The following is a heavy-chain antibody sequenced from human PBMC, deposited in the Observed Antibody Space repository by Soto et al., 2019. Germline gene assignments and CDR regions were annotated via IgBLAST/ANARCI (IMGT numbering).Heavy chain of an antibody. Sequence: GASVKVSCKASGYTFTSYYMRWVRQAPGQGLEWMGIINPSGGSTSYAQKFQGRVTMTRDTSTSTVYMELSSLRSEDTAVYYCARDLPEYGAYQLLFYYGMDVWGQGITVTVSS. J-gene: IGHJ6*02. CDR3: ARDLPEYGAYQLLFYYGMDV. CDR2: INPSGGST. V-gene: IGHV1-46*01. CDR1: GYTFTSYY. D-gene: IGHD2-2*01.